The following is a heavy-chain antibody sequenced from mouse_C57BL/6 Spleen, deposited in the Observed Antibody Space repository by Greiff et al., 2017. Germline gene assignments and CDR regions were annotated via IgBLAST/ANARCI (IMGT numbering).Heavy chain of an antibody. CDR1: GYTFTSYW. J-gene: IGHJ3*01. CDR2: IDPSDSET. Sequence: QVQLKQPGAELVRPGSSVKLSCKASGYTFTSYWMHWVKQRPIQGLEWIGNIDPSDSETHYNQKFKDKATLTVDKSSSTAYMPLSSLTSDDSAVYYCARWDDGYKGFAYWGQGTLVTVSA. D-gene: IGHD2-3*01. CDR3: ARWDDGYKGFAY. V-gene: IGHV1-52*01.